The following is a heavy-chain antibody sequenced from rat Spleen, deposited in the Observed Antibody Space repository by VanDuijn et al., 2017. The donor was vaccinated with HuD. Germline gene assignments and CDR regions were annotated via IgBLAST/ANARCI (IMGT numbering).Heavy chain of an antibody. V-gene: IGHV5-17*01. CDR3: ARPTTGIPFNY. Sequence: EVQLVKSGGGLVQPGRSLKLSCAASGFTFSDYTMAWVRQAPKKGLEWVAAIIYDGTNTYYRDSVKGRFTIYRDNAKSTLYLQMDSLRSEDTAIYYCARPTTGIPFNYWGQGVMVTVSS. D-gene: IGHD1-9*01. CDR2: IIYDGTNT. J-gene: IGHJ2*01. CDR1: GFTFSDYT.